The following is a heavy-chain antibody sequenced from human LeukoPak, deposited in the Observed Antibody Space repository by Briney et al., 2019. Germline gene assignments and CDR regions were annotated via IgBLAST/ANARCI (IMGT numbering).Heavy chain of an antibody. V-gene: IGHV3-23*01. Sequence: GGSLRLSCAASGFTFGTHDMQWVRQAPGKGLEWVSGISRNGPTYYSDSVRGRFTISRDNSKNTLYLQMNSLRAEDTAVYYCAREGPSGSYGWSAFDIWGQGTMVTVSS. J-gene: IGHJ3*02. CDR3: AREGPSGSYGWSAFDI. D-gene: IGHD1-26*01. CDR1: GFTFGTHD. CDR2: ISRNGPT.